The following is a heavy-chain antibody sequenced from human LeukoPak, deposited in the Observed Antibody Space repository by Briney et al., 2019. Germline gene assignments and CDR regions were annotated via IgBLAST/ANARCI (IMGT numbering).Heavy chain of an antibody. Sequence: GGSLRLSCAASGFTFTNYNMNWVRQAPGKGLEWVSSISSTSNYISYTDSLKGRFTISGDNAKNSLFLQMNSLRAEDTAVYYCARLITGPYYFDYWGQGTLVTVSS. CDR1: GFTFTNYN. V-gene: IGHV3-21*01. D-gene: IGHD1-14*01. CDR2: ISSTSNYI. J-gene: IGHJ4*02. CDR3: ARLITGPYYFDY.